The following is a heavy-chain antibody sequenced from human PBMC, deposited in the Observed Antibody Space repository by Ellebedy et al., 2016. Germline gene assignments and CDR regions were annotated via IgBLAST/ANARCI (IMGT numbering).Heavy chain of an antibody. Sequence: ASVKVSCKASGYTFTSYGISWVRQAPGQGLEWMGWISAYNGNTNYAQKLQGRVTMTTDTSTSTAYMELRSLRSDDTAVYYCARITIFGVVINDAFHIWGQGTMVTVSS. CDR2: ISAYNGNT. J-gene: IGHJ3*02. CDR1: GYTFTSYG. CDR3: ARITIFGVVINDAFHI. V-gene: IGHV1-18*01. D-gene: IGHD3-3*01.